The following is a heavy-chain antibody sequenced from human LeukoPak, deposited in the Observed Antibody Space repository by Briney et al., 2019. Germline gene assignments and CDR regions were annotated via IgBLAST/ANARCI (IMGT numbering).Heavy chain of an antibody. CDR3: ARGSSQQWLAIDY. D-gene: IGHD6-19*01. J-gene: IGHJ4*02. CDR2: ISGSGGST. CDR1: GFTFSSYA. Sequence: GSLRLSCAASGFTFSSYAMSWVRQAPGKGLEWVSAISGSGGSTYSADSVKGRFTTSRDNSKNTLYLQMNSLRAEDTAVYYCARGSSQQWLAIDYWGQGTLVTVSS. V-gene: IGHV3-23*01.